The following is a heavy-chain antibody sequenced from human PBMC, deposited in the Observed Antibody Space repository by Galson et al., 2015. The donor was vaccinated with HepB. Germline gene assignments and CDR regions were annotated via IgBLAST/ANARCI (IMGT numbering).Heavy chain of an antibody. CDR3: ATNTPAAVMRASGMDV. CDR1: GSILSSYS. CDR2: MSSSTNYI. V-gene: IGHV3-21*01. J-gene: IGHJ6*02. Sequence: SLRLSCAAPGSILSSYSKNWVRQAPGKGLEWVSSMSSSTNYIYYADSVKGRFTVSIDNAKNSLFLQMNSLRAEDTAVYYCATNTPAAVMRASGMDVWGQGTAVTVSS. D-gene: IGHD2-2*01.